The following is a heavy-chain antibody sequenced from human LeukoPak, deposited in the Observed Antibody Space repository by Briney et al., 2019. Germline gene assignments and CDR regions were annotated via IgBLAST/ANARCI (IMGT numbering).Heavy chain of an antibody. J-gene: IGHJ4*02. CDR3: ARAHHRRVYDYVWGSYPY. Sequence: GGSLRLSCAASGFTFTNYWMSWVRQAPGKGLELVANIKQDRSEEYYVDSVKGRFTISRDNAKNSLYLQMNSLRAEDTAVYYCARAHHRRVYDYVWGSYPYWGQGTLVTVSS. D-gene: IGHD3-16*02. CDR2: IKQDRSEE. CDR1: GFTFTNYW. V-gene: IGHV3-7*01.